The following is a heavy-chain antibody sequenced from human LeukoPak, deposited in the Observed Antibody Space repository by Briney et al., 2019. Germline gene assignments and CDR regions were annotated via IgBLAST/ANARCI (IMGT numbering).Heavy chain of an antibody. V-gene: IGHV4-61*02. CDR3: ARPTARLGWFDP. D-gene: IGHD6-6*01. Sequence: SETLSLTCTVSGGSISSGSYHWSWIRQPAGKALEWIGRIYPSGSTNYDPSLKSRVTISLDMSKSQFSLKLRSVTAADTAVYYCARPTARLGWFDPWGQGTLVTVSS. J-gene: IGHJ5*02. CDR2: IYPSGST. CDR1: GGSISSGSYH.